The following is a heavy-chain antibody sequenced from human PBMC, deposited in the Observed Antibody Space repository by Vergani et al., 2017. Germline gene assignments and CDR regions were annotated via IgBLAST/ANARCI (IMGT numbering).Heavy chain of an antibody. D-gene: IGHD6-13*01. J-gene: IGHJ4*02. CDR1: GGSISSGGYH. CDR3: ARDLWAAAVLDY. V-gene: IGHV3-21*01. CDR2: ISSSSSYI. Sequence: VQLQESGPGLVKPSQTLSLTCTVSGGSISSGGYHWSWVRQAPGQGLEWVSSISSSSSYIYYADSVKGRFTISRDNAKNSLYLQMNSLRAEDTAVYYCARDLWAAAVLDYWGQGTLVTVSS.